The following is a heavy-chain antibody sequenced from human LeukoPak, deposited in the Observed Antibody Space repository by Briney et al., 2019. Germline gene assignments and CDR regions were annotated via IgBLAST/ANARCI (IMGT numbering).Heavy chain of an antibody. V-gene: IGHV4-59*01. CDR2: IYYSWCN. CDR3: ARDESGTSAFDI. CDR1: GGSLNRYY. D-gene: IGHD1-1*01. Sequence: SVTLALTCTVSGGSLNRYYWLWIRQPPGKGLEGVGYIYYSWCNNYSPSLKSRVTISVDTSKNQFSLKLSSVTDADTAVYYCARDESGTSAFDIWGQGTMVTVSS. J-gene: IGHJ3*02.